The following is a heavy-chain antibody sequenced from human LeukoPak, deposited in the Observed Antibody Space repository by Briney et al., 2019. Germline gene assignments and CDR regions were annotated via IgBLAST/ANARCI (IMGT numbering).Heavy chain of an antibody. V-gene: IGHV3-30-3*01. CDR3: AKDVDTVTDWADDAFDV. CDR2: ISYDGVDK. CDR1: QFIFNNYA. Sequence: GRSLRLSCAASQFIFNNYAMSWVRQAPGKGLEWVASISYDGVDKYYADSLKGRFTMSIDYSKNSVYLQMDSLRVEDTAMYYCAKDVDTVTDWADDAFDVWGQGTMVIVSS. D-gene: IGHD5-18*01. J-gene: IGHJ3*01.